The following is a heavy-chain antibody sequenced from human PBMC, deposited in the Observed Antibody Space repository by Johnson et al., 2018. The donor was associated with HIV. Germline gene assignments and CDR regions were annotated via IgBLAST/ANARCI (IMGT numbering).Heavy chain of an antibody. CDR2: FYSDSNT. Sequence: VQLVESGGGLIQPGGSLRLSCAASGLTVSSNYMSWVRQAPGKGLEWVSVFYSDSNTYSSDSVKGRFTISRDNSKNTLYLQMNSLRAEDTAVYYCARERIAAAGLDAFDIWGQGTMVTVSS. CDR3: ARERIAAAGLDAFDI. D-gene: IGHD6-13*01. V-gene: IGHV3-66*01. CDR1: GLTVSSNY. J-gene: IGHJ3*02.